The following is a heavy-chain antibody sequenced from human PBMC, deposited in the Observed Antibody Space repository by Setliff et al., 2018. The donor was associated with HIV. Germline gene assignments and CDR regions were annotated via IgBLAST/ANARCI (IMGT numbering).Heavy chain of an antibody. Sequence: ASVKVSCKASGYTFTRYGISWVRQAPGQGLEWMGWISANNGNTNYAQKLQGRVTMTTDTSTSTAYMELRSLRSDDTAVYYCARDRGYSYASTVPYFDYWGQGTLVTVSS. D-gene: IGHD5-18*01. CDR3: ARDRGYSYASTVPYFDY. CDR1: GYTFTRYG. J-gene: IGHJ4*02. V-gene: IGHV1-18*01. CDR2: ISANNGNT.